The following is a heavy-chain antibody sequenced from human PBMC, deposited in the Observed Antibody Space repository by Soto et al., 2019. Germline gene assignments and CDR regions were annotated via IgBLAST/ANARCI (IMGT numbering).Heavy chain of an antibody. Sequence: SLKVSCKASGGTFSSYAISWVRQAPGQGLEWMGGIIPIFGTANYAQKFQGRVTITADESTSTAYMELSSLRSEDTAVYYCARPTRYYYDSSGQSAWFDPWGQGTLVTVSS. D-gene: IGHD3-22*01. CDR3: ARPTRYYYDSSGQSAWFDP. J-gene: IGHJ5*02. CDR1: GGTFSSYA. V-gene: IGHV1-69*13. CDR2: IIPIFGTA.